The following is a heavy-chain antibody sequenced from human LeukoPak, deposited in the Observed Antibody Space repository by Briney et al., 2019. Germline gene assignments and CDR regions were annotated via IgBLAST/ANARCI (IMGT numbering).Heavy chain of an antibody. CDR3: AKAMRGDIVVVPATYRGKAFDI. CDR1: GFTFSSYG. D-gene: IGHD2-2*01. CDR2: IRYDGSNK. J-gene: IGHJ3*02. Sequence: PGGSLRLSCAASGFTFSSYGMHWVRQAPGKGLEWVAFIRYDGSNKYYADSVKGRFTISRDNSKNTLYLQMNSLRAEDTAVYYCAKAMRGDIVVVPATYRGKAFDIWGQGTMVTVSS. V-gene: IGHV3-30*02.